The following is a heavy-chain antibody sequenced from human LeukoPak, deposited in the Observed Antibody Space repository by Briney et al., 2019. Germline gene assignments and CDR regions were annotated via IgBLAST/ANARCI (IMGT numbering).Heavy chain of an antibody. V-gene: IGHV3-21*01. D-gene: IGHD3-9*01. J-gene: IGHJ4*02. Sequence: GGSLRLSCAASGFTFSSYNMIWVRQAPGKGLEWVSSISSSSSYIYYADSVKGRFTISRDNAKNSLYLQMNSLRAEDTAVYYCARGSGYLFDYWGQGTLVTVSS. CDR2: ISSSSSYI. CDR1: GFTFSSYN. CDR3: ARGSGYLFDY.